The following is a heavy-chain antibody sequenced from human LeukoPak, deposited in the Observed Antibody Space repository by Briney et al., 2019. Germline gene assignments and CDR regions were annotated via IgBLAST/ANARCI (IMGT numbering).Heavy chain of an antibody. D-gene: IGHD2-15*01. CDR3: ARDHCSGGSCYSKNGWFDP. J-gene: IGHJ5*02. Sequence: ASVKVSCKASGYTFTGYYMHWVRQALGQGLEWMGWINPNSGGTNYAQKFQGWVTMTRDTSISTAYMELSRLRSDDTAVYYCARDHCSGGSCYSKNGWFDPWGQGTLVTVSS. CDR2: INPNSGGT. CDR1: GYTFTGYY. V-gene: IGHV1-2*04.